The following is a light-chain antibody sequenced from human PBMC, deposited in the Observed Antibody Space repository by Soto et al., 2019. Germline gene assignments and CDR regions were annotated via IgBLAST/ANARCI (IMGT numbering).Light chain of an antibody. J-gene: IGKJ1*01. Sequence: AIQMTQSPSSLSASVGDRVTITCRASEDIRKELSWYQQKPGKAPNVLIYGASSSQSGVPSRFSGSGSGTDFTLMISSLQPEDFATYYCLQDHNYPRTFGQGTKVEVK. CDR2: GAS. V-gene: IGKV1-6*01. CDR3: LQDHNYPRT. CDR1: EDIRKE.